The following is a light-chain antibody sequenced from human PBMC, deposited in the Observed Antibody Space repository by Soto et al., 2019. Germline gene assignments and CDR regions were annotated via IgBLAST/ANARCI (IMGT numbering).Light chain of an antibody. CDR3: QHRSNWPPWT. CDR2: DAS. Sequence: EIVLTQSPATLSLSPGERATLSCRASQSVRSYLAWYRQKPGQAPRLLIYDASNRATGIPARFSGSGSGTDFTLTISSLEPEDFAVYYCQHRSNWPPWTFGQGTRLEIK. CDR1: QSVRSY. J-gene: IGKJ5*01. V-gene: IGKV3-11*01.